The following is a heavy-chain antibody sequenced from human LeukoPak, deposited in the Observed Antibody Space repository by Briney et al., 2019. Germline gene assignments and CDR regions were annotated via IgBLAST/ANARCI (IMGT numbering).Heavy chain of an antibody. Sequence: PGGSLRLSCAASGFTFSSYWMSWVRQAPGKGLEWVANIKEDGSGKYYVDSVKGRFTISRDNAKNSLYLQMNSLRAEDTAVYYCARFIAAPYYFDYWGRGTLVTVSS. V-gene: IGHV3-7*01. CDR3: ARFIAAPYYFDY. CDR1: GFTFSSYW. CDR2: IKEDGSGK. D-gene: IGHD6-13*01. J-gene: IGHJ4*02.